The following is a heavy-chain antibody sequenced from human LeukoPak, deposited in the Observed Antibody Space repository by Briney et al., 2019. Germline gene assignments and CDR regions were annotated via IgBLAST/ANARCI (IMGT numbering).Heavy chain of an antibody. CDR1: GFTFSSYS. CDR2: ISSSSSYI. CDR3: ARGRRGFGP. Sequence: GGSLRLSCAASGFTFSSYSMTWVRQATGKGLEWVSSISSSSSYIYYADSVKGRFTNSRDNAKNSLYLQMNGLRAEDTAVYYCARGRRGFGPWGQGTLVTVSS. J-gene: IGHJ5*02. V-gene: IGHV3-21*01.